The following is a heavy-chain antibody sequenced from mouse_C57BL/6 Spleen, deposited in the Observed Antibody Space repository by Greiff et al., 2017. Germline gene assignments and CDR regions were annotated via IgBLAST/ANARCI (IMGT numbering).Heavy chain of an antibody. CDR3: ARDGYYVEFAY. J-gene: IGHJ3*01. CDR2: IYPGDGDT. Sequence: QVQLKESGPELVKPGASVKISCKASGYAFSSSWMNWVKQRPGKGLEWIGRIYPGDGDTNYNGKFKGKATLTADKSSSTAYMQLSSLASEDSAVYFCARDGYYVEFAYWGQGTLVTVSA. D-gene: IGHD2-3*01. CDR1: GYAFSSSW. V-gene: IGHV1-82*01.